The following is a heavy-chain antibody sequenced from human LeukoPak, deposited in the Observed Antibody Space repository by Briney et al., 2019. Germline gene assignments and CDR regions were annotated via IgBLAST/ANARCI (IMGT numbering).Heavy chain of an antibody. CDR1: GYTFTSYD. CDR2: MNPNSGNT. V-gene: IGHV1-8*01. J-gene: IGHJ5*02. Sequence: GASVKVSCKASGYTFTSYDINWLRQATGQGLEWMGWMNPNSGNTGYAQKFQGRVTMTRNTSISTAYMELSSLRSEDTAVYYCARAGYCSSTSCYTSFWFDPWGQGTLVTVSS. CDR3: ARAGYCSSTSCYTSFWFDP. D-gene: IGHD2-2*02.